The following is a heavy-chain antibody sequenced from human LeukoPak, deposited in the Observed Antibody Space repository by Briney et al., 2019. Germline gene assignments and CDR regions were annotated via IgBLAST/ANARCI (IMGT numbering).Heavy chain of an antibody. CDR2: TYYRSKWYN. CDR3: ARLKAENGDFYYYGMDV. CDR1: GDSVSSNSAA. V-gene: IGHV6-1*01. Sequence: SQTLSLTCDISGDSVSSNSAAWNWIRQSPSRGLEWLGRTYYRSKWYNDYAVSVKSRITIKGDTSNNQFSLQLNSVTPEDTAVYYCARLKAENGDFYYYGMDVWGQGTTVSVSS. J-gene: IGHJ6*02. D-gene: IGHD4-17*01.